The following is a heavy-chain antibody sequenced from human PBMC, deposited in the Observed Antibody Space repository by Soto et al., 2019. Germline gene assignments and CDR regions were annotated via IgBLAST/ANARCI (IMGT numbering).Heavy chain of an antibody. CDR2: IIPISETT. CDR3: ARALLSHSYDSGGYDSYFHAMDV. Sequence: SVKVSCKASGGTFSSLDINWVRQAPGQGLEWMGGIIPISETTNYAQIFQGRVSTVADISTSTAYMELSRPRSEDTAVYYCARALLSHSYDSGGYDSYFHAMDVWGQGTPVTVSS. J-gene: IGHJ6*02. CDR1: GGTFSSLD. D-gene: IGHD3-22*01. V-gene: IGHV1-69*06.